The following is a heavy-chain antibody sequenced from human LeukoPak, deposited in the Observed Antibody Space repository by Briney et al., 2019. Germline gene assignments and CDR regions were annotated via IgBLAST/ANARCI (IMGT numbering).Heavy chain of an antibody. V-gene: IGHV3-48*04. Sequence: GGSLRLSCAASGFPFSNYAMHWVRQAPGKGLEWVSYISSSSSTIYYADSVKGRFTISRDNAKNSLYLQMNSLRAEDTAVYYCARHTFGGVIAPIDYWGQGTLVTVSS. CDR1: GFPFSNYA. CDR3: ARHTFGGVIAPIDY. J-gene: IGHJ4*02. CDR2: ISSSSSTI. D-gene: IGHD3-16*02.